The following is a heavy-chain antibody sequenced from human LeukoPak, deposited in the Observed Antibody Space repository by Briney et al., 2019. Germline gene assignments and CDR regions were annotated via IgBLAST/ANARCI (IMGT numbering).Heavy chain of an antibody. J-gene: IGHJ4*02. CDR2: ITYNGAAT. Sequence: HPGGSLRLSCAASGFSFGGYAMTWVRQAPGKGLVWVSSITYNGAATYYLDSVKARFTISRDNSRSTLYLQMDSLTAEDTALYYCAKDGLYFDGSTHIYYFDSWGQGTLVAVSS. CDR1: GFSFGGYA. D-gene: IGHD3-9*01. CDR3: AKDGLYFDGSTHIYYFDS. V-gene: IGHV3-23*01.